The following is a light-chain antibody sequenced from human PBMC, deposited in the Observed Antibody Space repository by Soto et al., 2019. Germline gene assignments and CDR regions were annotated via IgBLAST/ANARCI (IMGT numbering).Light chain of an antibody. CDR1: QSVSSL. V-gene: IGKV3-15*01. J-gene: IGKJ5*01. Sequence: VLRQSPATLSVSPGERFTLSCRASQSVSSLLAWYQQKPGQAPRLLIYSTSTRATGIPARFSGSGSGTEFTLTISSLQYEDFAIYYCQQYHYWPYTFGQGTRMEIK. CDR2: STS. CDR3: QQYHYWPYT.